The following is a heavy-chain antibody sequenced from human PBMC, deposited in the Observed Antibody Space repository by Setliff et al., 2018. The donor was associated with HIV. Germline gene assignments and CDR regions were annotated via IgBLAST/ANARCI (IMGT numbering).Heavy chain of an antibody. Sequence: PSETLSLTCAFYGASFTDYYWNWIRQPPGKGLEWIGEINHSGRTKYNPSLKSRVTMSVDTSKNQFSLKLKSVTAADTGHYYCARGGAIAEGDSFDFWSLGKVVTVSS. D-gene: IGHD3-16*01. CDR2: INHSGRT. J-gene: IGHJ3*01. V-gene: IGHV4-34*01. CDR3: ARGGAIAEGDSFDF. CDR1: GASFTDYY.